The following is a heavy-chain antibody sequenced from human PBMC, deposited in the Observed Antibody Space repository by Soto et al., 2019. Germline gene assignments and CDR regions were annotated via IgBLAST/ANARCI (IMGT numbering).Heavy chain of an antibody. J-gene: IGHJ4*02. D-gene: IGHD6-13*01. CDR1: GGSISNSGYS. CDR2: IYHSGST. CDR3: ARESSTWYYFDY. Sequence: SETLSLTCAVSGGSISNSGYSWSWIRQPPGKGLEWIGYIYHSGSTYYNPSLKSRVTISVDRSKNQFSLKLSSVTAADTAVYYCARESSTWYYFDYWGQGTLVTVSS. V-gene: IGHV4-30-2*01.